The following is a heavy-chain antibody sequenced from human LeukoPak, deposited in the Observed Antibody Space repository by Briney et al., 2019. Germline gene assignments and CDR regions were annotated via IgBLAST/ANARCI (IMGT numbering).Heavy chain of an antibody. CDR1: GVSISSYY. D-gene: IGHD3-10*01. V-gene: IGHV4-59*08. CDR2: IYYSGST. CDR3: ARHYGP. J-gene: IGHJ5*02. Sequence: SETLSLTCTVSGVSISSYYWSWIRQPPGKGLEWIGYIYYSGSTNYNPSLKSRVTISVDTSKNQFSLKLNSVTAADTAVYYCARHYGPWGQGTLVTVSS.